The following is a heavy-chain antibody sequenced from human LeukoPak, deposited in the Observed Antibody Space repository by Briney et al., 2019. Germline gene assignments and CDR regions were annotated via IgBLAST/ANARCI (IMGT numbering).Heavy chain of an antibody. CDR3: ALIVDYYDSSGYYYWFDL. J-gene: IGHJ5*02. CDR1: GYTFTSYY. Sequence: GASVKVSCKASGYTFTSYYMHWVRQAPGQRLEWMGWINPNSGGTNYAQKFQGRVTMTRDTSISTAYMELSRLRSDDTAVYYCALIVDYYDSSGYYYWFDLWGQGTVVTVSS. CDR2: INPNSGGT. D-gene: IGHD3-22*01. V-gene: IGHV1-2*02.